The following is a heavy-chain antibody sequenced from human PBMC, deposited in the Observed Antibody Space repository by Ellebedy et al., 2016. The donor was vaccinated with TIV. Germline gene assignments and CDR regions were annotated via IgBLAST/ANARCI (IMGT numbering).Heavy chain of an antibody. D-gene: IGHD6-6*01. V-gene: IGHV1-69*13. CDR2: IIPIFGTA. J-gene: IGHJ6*02. CDR3: ARVLVSRSSRYYTDYYYNGMDV. CDR1: GGTFSSYA. Sequence: ASVKVSCKASGGTFSSYAISWVRQAPGQGLEWMGGIIPIFGTANYAQKFQGRVTIIADESTSTAYMELSSLRSEDTAVYYCARVLVSRSSRYYTDYYYNGMDVWGQGTTVTVSS.